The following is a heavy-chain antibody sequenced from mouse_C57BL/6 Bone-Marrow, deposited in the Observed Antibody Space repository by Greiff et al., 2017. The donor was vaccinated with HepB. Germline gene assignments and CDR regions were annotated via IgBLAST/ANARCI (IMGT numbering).Heavy chain of an antibody. CDR1: GFTFSSYA. J-gene: IGHJ3*01. CDR2: ISDGGSYT. D-gene: IGHD4-1*01. CDR3: ASKLAWFAY. V-gene: IGHV5-4*01. Sequence: EVQLVESGGGLVKPGGSLKLSCAASGFTFSSYAMSWVRQTPEKRLEWVATISDGGSYTYYPDNVKGRFTISRDNAKNNLYLQMSHLKSEDTAMYYCASKLAWFAYWGQGTLVTVSA.